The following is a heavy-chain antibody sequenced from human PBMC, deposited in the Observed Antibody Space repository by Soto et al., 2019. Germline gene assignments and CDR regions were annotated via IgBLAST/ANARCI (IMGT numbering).Heavy chain of an antibody. D-gene: IGHD2-2*01. V-gene: IGHV4-34*01. Sequence: QVQLQQWGAGLLKPSETLSLTCAVYGGSFSGYYWSWIRQPPGKGLEWIGEINHSGSTNYNPSLKSRVTISVDTSKNQFSLKLSSVTAADTAVYYCARGSGGYCSSTSCEGWAYWGQGTLVTVSS. CDR2: INHSGST. J-gene: IGHJ4*02. CDR3: ARGSGGYCSSTSCEGWAY. CDR1: GGSFSGYY.